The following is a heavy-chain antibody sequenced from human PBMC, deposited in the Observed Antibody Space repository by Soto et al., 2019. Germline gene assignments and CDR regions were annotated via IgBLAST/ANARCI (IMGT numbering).Heavy chain of an antibody. CDR3: ASWSGNHWYFDL. J-gene: IGHJ2*01. V-gene: IGHV4-59*01. Sequence: PSATLSFTCPVSGGSISSYYWSWIRQPPGKGLEWIGYIYYSGSTNYNPSLKSRVTISVDTSKNQFSLKLSSVTAADTAVYYCASWSGNHWYFDLWGRGTLVTVS. CDR1: GGSISSYY. D-gene: IGHD3-3*01. CDR2: IYYSGST.